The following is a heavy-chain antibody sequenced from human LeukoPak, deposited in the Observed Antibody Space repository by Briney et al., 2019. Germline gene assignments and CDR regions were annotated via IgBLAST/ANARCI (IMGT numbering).Heavy chain of an antibody. Sequence: GGSLRLSCAASGFTVSSNYMSWVRQAPGKGLEWVSVIYSGGSTYYADSVKGRFTISRDNSKNTLYLQMNSLRAEDTAVYYCARDKYGGPFDPWGQGTLVTVSS. CDR1: GFTVSSNY. CDR2: IYSGGST. CDR3: ARDKYGGPFDP. J-gene: IGHJ5*02. V-gene: IGHV3-66*02. D-gene: IGHD3-10*01.